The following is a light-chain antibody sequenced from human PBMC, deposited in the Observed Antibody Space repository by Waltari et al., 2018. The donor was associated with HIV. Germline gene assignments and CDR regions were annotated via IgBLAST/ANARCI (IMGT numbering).Light chain of an antibody. CDR3: QQRTNWPPSLT. CDR1: QSVSTY. Sequence: DIVLTQSPATLPLSPGERATLSCRASQSVSTYLAWYQQKPGQAPRLLIYDASNRASGIPARFSGSGSGTDFTLTISSLEPEDFAVYYCQQRTNWPPSLTFGGGTTVEIK. CDR2: DAS. J-gene: IGKJ4*01. V-gene: IGKV3-11*01.